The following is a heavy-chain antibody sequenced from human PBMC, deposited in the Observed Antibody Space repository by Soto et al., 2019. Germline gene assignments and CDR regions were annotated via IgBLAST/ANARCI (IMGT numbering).Heavy chain of an antibody. CDR1: GFTFRSNW. CDR3: ASLEWEASGYADY. CDR2: IKRDGSEK. J-gene: IGHJ4*02. D-gene: IGHD3-3*01. Sequence: GSLRLSCVASGFTFRSNWMSWVRQAPGKGLEWVANIKRDGSEKYYVDSVKGRFTISRDNAKNTLYLQMNSLRADDTAVYYCASLEWEASGYADYWGQGILVTVSS. V-gene: IGHV3-7*03.